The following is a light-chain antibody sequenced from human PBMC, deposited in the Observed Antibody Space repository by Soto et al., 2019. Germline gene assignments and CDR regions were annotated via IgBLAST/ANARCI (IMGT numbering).Light chain of an antibody. Sequence: DVVMTQSPDSPAVSLGERATINCKASQSVFDSSKNKNFLAWYQQKPGQPPKLLIYWASARESGVPDRFSGSESGTDFTLTISSLQAEDVAVYYCQQYCATPWTFGQGTKVEIK. V-gene: IGKV4-1*01. J-gene: IGKJ1*01. CDR2: WAS. CDR3: QQYCATPWT. CDR1: QSVFDSSKNKNF.